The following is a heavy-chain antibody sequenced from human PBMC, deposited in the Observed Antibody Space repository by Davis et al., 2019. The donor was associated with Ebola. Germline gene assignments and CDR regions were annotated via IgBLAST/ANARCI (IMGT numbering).Heavy chain of an antibody. D-gene: IGHD3-16*02. CDR2: IYYSGIT. Sequence: GSLRLSCTVSGGSIISSSSYWGWIRQPPRKGLEWIGSIYYSGITYYNPSLKSRVTISVDTSKNQFSLKLRSVTAADTAVYYCARQNMITFGGVIVTWGQGTLVTVSS. V-gene: IGHV4-39*01. CDR1: GGSIISSSSY. CDR3: ARQNMITFGGVIVT. J-gene: IGHJ4*02.